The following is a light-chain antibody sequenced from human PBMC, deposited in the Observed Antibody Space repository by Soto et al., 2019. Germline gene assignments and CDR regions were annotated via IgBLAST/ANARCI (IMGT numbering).Light chain of an antibody. V-gene: IGKV3-20*01. CDR2: GAS. Sequence: EIVLTQSPGTLSLSPGERATLSCRASQSVSSSYLAWYQQKPGQAPKLLIYGASSRATGIPDRFSGSGSGTDFTLTISRLEPEDFAVYYCQQYGSSLSLTFGQGTRLE. CDR1: QSVSSSY. CDR3: QQYGSSLSLT. J-gene: IGKJ5*01.